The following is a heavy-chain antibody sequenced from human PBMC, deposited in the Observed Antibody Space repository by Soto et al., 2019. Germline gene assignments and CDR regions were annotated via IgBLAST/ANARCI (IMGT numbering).Heavy chain of an antibody. CDR3: AELVVEGYHYGPVDY. CDR1: GFTFSSYA. Sequence: EVQLLESGGGLVQPGGSLRLSCAGSGFTFSSYAMSWVRQAPGKGLEWVSALSGSGGGTFYADSVKGRFPISRDNSESTWYLQTNILRAEDTAVYYCAELVVEGYHYGPVDYWGLGTLVTVSS. J-gene: IGHJ4*02. D-gene: IGHD5-12*01. V-gene: IGHV3-23*01. CDR2: LSGSGGGT.